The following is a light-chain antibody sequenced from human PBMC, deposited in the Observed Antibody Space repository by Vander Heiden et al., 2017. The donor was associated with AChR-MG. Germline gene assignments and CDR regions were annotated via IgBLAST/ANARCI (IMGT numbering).Light chain of an antibody. J-gene: IGLJ1*01. CDR1: SSHIGRNT. CDR3: AAWDDSLNGYV. Sequence: QSLLTQPPSASGTPGQRVTISCSGSSSHIGRNTVNWYQPGPGTAPKLLMYSNNQRPSGVPDRFSGSKSGTSASLAISGLQAEDEADYYCAAWDDSLNGYVFGTGTKVTVL. V-gene: IGLV1-44*01. CDR2: SNN.